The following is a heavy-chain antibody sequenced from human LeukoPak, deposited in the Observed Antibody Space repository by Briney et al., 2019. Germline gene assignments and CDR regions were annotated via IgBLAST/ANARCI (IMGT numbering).Heavy chain of an antibody. V-gene: IGHV3-64*01. CDR1: GFTFSSYA. J-gene: IGHJ4*02. CDR2: ISSNGGST. CDR3: ASARIAAAGTDGY. D-gene: IGHD6-13*01. Sequence: GRSLRLSCAASGFTFSSYAMHWVRQAPGKGLEYVSAISSNGGSTYYANSVKGRFTISRDNSKNTLYLQMGSLRAEDMAVYYCASARIAAAGTDGYWGQGTLVTVSS.